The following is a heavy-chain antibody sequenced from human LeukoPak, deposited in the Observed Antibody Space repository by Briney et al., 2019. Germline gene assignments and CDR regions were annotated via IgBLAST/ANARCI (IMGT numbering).Heavy chain of an antibody. V-gene: IGHV3-23*01. J-gene: IGHJ6*02. D-gene: IGHD6-13*01. CDR2: ISGSGGST. CDR3: AKGDSSSYYYYGMDV. CDR1: GFTFSSYA. Sequence: RGSLRLSCAASGFTFSSYAMSWVRQAPGKGLEWVSAISGSGGSTYYADSVKGRFTISRDNSKNTLYLQMNSLRAEDTAVYYCAKGDSSSYYYYGMDVWGQGTTVTVSS.